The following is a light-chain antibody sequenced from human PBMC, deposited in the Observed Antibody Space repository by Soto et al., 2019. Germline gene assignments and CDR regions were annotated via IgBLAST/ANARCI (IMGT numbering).Light chain of an antibody. CDR3: HQYNSYPRT. J-gene: IGKJ1*01. CDR2: KAS. CDR1: QTIYSW. Sequence: DTQMTQSPSILSASVGDRVTITCRASQTIYSWLAWYQQKPGQAPRLLIHKASTVETGVPSRFSGSGYGSEFTLIISSLQPDDSATYYCHQYNSYPRTFGQGTKGDIK. V-gene: IGKV1-5*03.